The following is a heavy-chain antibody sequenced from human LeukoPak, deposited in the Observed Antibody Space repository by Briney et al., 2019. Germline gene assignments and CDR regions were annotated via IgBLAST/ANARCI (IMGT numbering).Heavy chain of an antibody. CDR2: TSDSGGSI. CDR1: GFIFRDYV. J-gene: IGHJ4*02. V-gene: IGHV3-23*01. D-gene: IGHD3-22*01. CDR3: AKAMTKGPPFDY. Sequence: PGGSLRLSCAASGFIFRDYVMSWVRQAPGKGLEWVSATSDSGGSIYYADSVKGRFTISRDNSKNTLYLQMNSLRAEDTAVYYCAKAMTKGPPFDYWGQGTLVTVSS.